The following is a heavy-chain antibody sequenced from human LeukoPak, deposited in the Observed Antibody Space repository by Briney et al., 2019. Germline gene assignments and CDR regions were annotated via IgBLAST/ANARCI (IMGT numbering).Heavy chain of an antibody. CDR1: GFTFSSYG. CDR2: ISYDGSNK. J-gene: IGHJ6*03. CDR3: ARDGKPAAQTYYYYMDV. V-gene: IGHV3-30*19. D-gene: IGHD2-2*01. Sequence: GGSLRLSCAASGFTFSSYGMHWVRQAPGKGLEWVAVISYDGSNKYYADSVKGRFTISRDNSKNTLYLQMNSLRAEDTAVYYCARDGKPAAQTYYYYMDVWGKGTTVTVSS.